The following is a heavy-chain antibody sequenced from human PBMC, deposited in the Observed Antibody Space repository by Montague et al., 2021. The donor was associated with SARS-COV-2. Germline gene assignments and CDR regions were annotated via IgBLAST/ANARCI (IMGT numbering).Heavy chain of an antibody. J-gene: IGHJ4*02. CDR3: ARGGEWSSSSLPDY. D-gene: IGHD6-6*01. CDR2: IGIGGDT. V-gene: IGHV3-13*04. CDR1: GFTFGGYD. Sequence: SLRLSCAASGFTFGGYDMNWVRQAPGKGLEWVSAIGIGGDTYYLGSMTGRFIISRENAKNSLYLQMNSLRVGDTAVYYCARGGEWSSSSLPDYWGQGTLVTVSS.